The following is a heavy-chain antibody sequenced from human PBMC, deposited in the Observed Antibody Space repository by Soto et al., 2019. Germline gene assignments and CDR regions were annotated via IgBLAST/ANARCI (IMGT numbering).Heavy chain of an antibody. V-gene: IGHV3-53*02. J-gene: IGHJ2*01. Sequence: VQLVETGGALVQPGGSLRLSCAVSGFVVSNVYMSWVRQAPGERLEWISVVYSGGDTYYADSVKGRFTISRDNSKNTVYLQMSRLRPDDTAVYYCALTTSWFDWYFDLWGRGTLDTVSS. CDR2: VYSGGDT. CDR3: ALTTSWFDWYFDL. CDR1: GFVVSNVY. D-gene: IGHD3-10*01.